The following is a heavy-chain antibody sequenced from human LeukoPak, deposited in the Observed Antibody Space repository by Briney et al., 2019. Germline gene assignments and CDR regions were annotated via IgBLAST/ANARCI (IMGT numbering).Heavy chain of an antibody. CDR1: GFTFSSYW. J-gene: IGHJ4*02. Sequence: PGGSLRLSCAASGFTFSSYWMHWVCQAPGKGLVWVSRINSDGSSTSYADSVKGRFTISRDNAKNTLYLQMNSLRAEDTAVYYCARDPRPITMIVVAPTDYWGQGTLVTVSS. CDR2: INSDGSST. CDR3: ARDPRPITMIVVAPTDY. D-gene: IGHD3-22*01. V-gene: IGHV3-74*01.